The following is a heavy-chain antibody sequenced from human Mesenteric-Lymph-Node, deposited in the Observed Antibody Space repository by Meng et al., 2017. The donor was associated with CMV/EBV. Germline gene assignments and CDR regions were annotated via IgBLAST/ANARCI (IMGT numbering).Heavy chain of an antibody. V-gene: IGHV3-21*01. CDR3: ARATGDYYYGMDV. CDR1: GFSFDDYA. J-gene: IGHJ6*02. CDR2: ITAGSQYI. Sequence: GESLKISCAASGFSFDDYAMQWVRQGPGKGLEWVASITAGSQYIYYADSVKGRFIISRDNIINSLFLQMDGLRAEDTAMYYCARATGDYYYGMDVWGQGTTVTVSS.